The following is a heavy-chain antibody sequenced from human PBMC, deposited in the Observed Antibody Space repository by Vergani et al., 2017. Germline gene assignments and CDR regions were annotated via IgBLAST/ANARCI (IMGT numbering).Heavy chain of an antibody. D-gene: IGHD2-2*01. V-gene: IGHV3-23*01. J-gene: IGHJ4*02. CDR1: GFTFSSYA. Sequence: EVQLLESGGGLVQPGGSLRLSCAASGFTFSSYAMSWVCQAPGKGLECVSAISGSGGSTYYADSVKGRFTISRDNSKSTLYLQMNSLRAEDTAVYYCAKSGRRGSSTSCYFSPADYWGQGTLVTVSS. CDR2: ISGSGGST. CDR3: AKSGRRGSSTSCYFSPADY.